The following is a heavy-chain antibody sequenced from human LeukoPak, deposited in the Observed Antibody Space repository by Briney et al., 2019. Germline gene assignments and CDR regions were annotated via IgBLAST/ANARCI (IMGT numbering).Heavy chain of an antibody. CDR2: IYYSGTT. D-gene: IGHD1-26*01. CDR3: ATISGSYPFYFDY. Sequence: SETLSLTCSVSGGSISRSSYYWGWIRQPPGKGLEWIGTIYYSGTTYYNPSLKSRVTIFVDTSKKQFSLKLSSVTAADTAVYYCATISGSYPFYFDYWGQGTLVTVSS. CDR1: GGSISRSSYY. J-gene: IGHJ4*02. V-gene: IGHV4-39*01.